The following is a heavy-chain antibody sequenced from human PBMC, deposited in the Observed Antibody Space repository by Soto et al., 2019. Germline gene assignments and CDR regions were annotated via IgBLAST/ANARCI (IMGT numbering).Heavy chain of an antibody. CDR3: ARGDGHTYGTFFDY. V-gene: IGHV3-30-3*01. CDR1: GSTISSYA. CDR2: ISYDGSNK. J-gene: IGHJ4*02. Sequence: QVQLVESGGGVVQPGRSLRLSCAVSGSTISSYAMHWVHQAPGKGLEWVAFISYDGSNKYYADSVTGRFTISRDNSKNTVYLQMNSLRAEDTAVYYCARGDGHTYGTFFDYWGQGTLVTVSS. D-gene: IGHD5-18*01.